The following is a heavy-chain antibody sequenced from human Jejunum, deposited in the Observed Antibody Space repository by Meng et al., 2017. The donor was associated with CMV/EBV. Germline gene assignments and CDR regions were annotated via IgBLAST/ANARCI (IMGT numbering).Heavy chain of an antibody. D-gene: IGHD2/OR15-2a*01. CDR3: ARGIIIVPNAYYFDS. CDR2: IRPSSRSI. CDR1: FPFSNYG. V-gene: IGHV3-21*01. J-gene: IGHJ4*02. Sequence: FPFSNYGMNWVRQAPGKGLEWVASIRPSSRSIYYADSVTGRFTISRDNTKNSLYLQMNSLRAGDTGVYFCARGIIIVPNAYYFDSWGQGTLGTVSS.